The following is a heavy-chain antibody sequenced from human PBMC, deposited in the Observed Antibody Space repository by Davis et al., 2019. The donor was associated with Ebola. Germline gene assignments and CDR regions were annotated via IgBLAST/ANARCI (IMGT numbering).Heavy chain of an antibody. V-gene: IGHV3-23*01. J-gene: IGHJ6*04. D-gene: IGHD3-3*01. CDR3: ARSGLPFGGVKYHYGRDV. CDR2: ISGSGGST. CDR1: VITFSSYA. Sequence: GGSLRLSCADSVITFSSYAMTWVRQAPGKGLEWVSAISGSGGSTYYADSVKGRFTISRDNSKKTMYLQMNSLRAEETAVNYGARSGLPFGGVKYHYGRDVWAKGPRSPSPQ.